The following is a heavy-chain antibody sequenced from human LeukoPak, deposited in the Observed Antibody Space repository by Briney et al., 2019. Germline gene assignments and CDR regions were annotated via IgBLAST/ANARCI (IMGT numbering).Heavy chain of an antibody. CDR1: GFTFSSYG. CDR3: AKEGTLWFGELLPHPPYYYYYYMDV. Sequence: EPGGSLRLSCAASGFTFSSYGMSWVRQAPGKGLEWVSAISGSGGSTYYADSVKGRFTISRDNSKNTLYLQMNSLRAEDTAVYYCAKEGTLWFGELLPHPPYYYYYYMDVWGKGTTVTVSS. CDR2: ISGSGGST. J-gene: IGHJ6*03. D-gene: IGHD3-10*01. V-gene: IGHV3-23*01.